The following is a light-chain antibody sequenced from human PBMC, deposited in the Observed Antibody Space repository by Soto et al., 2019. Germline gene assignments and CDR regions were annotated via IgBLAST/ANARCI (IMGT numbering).Light chain of an antibody. CDR2: KIS. CDR3: MQATRFPFT. CDR1: QSLVHTDGKTY. V-gene: IGKV2-24*01. J-gene: IGKJ4*01. Sequence: DIVLTQTPLSSPATLGQPASISCTSSQSLVHTDGKTYLSWLQQRPGQPPRLLIYKISDRLSGVPDRFTGSGAGTDFTLKISRVEAEDVGTYYCMQATRFPFTFGGGTKVEIK.